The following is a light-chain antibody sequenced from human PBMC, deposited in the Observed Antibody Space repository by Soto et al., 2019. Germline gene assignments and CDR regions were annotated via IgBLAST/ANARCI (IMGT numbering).Light chain of an antibody. V-gene: IGLV2-14*01. J-gene: IGLJ1*01. Sequence: QSALTQPASVSGSPGQSITISCTGTSSDVGGYNYVSWYQQHPGKAPKLTTYDVSTRPSGVSNRFSGSKSGNTASLTISGLQAEDESDYYCSSYTSSSTLLYVFGTGTKLTVL. CDR3: SSYTSSSTLLYV. CDR2: DVS. CDR1: SSDVGGYNY.